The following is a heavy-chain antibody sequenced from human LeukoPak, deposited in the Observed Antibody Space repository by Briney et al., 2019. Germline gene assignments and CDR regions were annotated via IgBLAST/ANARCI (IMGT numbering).Heavy chain of an antibody. Sequence: SETLSLTCTVSGGSVSSYYWNWIRQPPGRGLEWIGYIYYSGSTNYNPSLKSQVTISVDTSKNQFSLKLSSVTAADTAVYYCARGESSASNWFDPWGQGTLVTVSS. V-gene: IGHV4-59*02. J-gene: IGHJ5*02. CDR2: IYYSGST. CDR3: ARGESSASNWFDP. CDR1: GGSVSSYY. D-gene: IGHD3-22*01.